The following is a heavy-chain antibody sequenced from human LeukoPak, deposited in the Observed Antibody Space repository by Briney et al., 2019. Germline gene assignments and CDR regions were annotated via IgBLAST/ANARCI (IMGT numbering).Heavy chain of an antibody. V-gene: IGHV4-34*01. Sequence: SETLSLTCAVYGGSFSGYYWSWIRQPPGKGLEWIGEINHSGSTNCNPSLKSRVTISVDTSKNQFSLKLSSVTAADTAVYYCASSTVTKKYYYYYYYMDVWGKGTTVTVSS. CDR2: INHSGST. J-gene: IGHJ6*03. CDR1: GGSFSGYY. CDR3: ASSTVTKKYYYYYYYMDV. D-gene: IGHD4-11*01.